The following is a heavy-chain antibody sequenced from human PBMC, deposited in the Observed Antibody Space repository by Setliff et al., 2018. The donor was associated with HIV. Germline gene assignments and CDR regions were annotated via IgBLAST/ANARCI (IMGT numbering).Heavy chain of an antibody. D-gene: IGHD4-17*01. CDR1: GGSFSNYY. Sequence: LSETLSLTCTVYGGSFSNYYTNWIRQPPGKGLEWIGELSPSGTTRPNPSLQSRVIISLDTSKNQFSLKLTSVTAADTAMYYCAAFLVSPVTTQDYWGQGTPVTVSS. V-gene: IGHV4-34*01. CDR2: LSPSGTT. J-gene: IGHJ4*02. CDR3: AAFLVSPVTTQDY.